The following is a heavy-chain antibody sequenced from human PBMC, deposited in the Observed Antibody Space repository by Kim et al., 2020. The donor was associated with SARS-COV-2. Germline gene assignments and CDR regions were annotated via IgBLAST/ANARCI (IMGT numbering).Heavy chain of an antibody. D-gene: IGHD3-10*01. V-gene: IGHV3-21*01. CDR3: ARDRGYYGSGSPDY. Sequence: ADSVKGRFTISSDNAKNSLYLQMNSLRAEDTAVYYCARDRGYYGSGSPDYWGQGTLVTVSS. J-gene: IGHJ4*02.